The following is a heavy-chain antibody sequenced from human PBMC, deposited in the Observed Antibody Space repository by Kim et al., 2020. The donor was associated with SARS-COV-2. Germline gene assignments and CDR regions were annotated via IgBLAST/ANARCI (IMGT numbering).Heavy chain of an antibody. CDR3: TRDIAAAGTNWFDP. J-gene: IGHJ5*02. Sequence: GGSLRLSCTASGFTFGDYAMSWFRQAPGKGLEWVGFIRSKAYGGTSEYAASVKGRFTISRDDSKSIAYLQMNSLKTEDTAVYYCTRDIAAAGTNWFDPWGQGTLVTVSS. CDR1: GFTFGDYA. D-gene: IGHD6-13*01. V-gene: IGHV3-49*03. CDR2: IRSKAYGGTS.